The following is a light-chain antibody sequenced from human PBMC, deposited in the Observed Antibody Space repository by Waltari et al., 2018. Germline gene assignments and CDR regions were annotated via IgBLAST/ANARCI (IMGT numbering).Light chain of an antibody. J-gene: IGLJ3*02. V-gene: IGLV1-47*01. CDR2: RND. CDR3: AAWDDGLSGPV. Sequence: QSVLTQPPSVSGTPGQGVTISCSGSSSNIGTNYVYWYQQLPRTAPNLLIFRNDQRPSGVPDRFSPSKSGTSASLAISGLRSEDEADYYCAAWDDGLSGPVFGGGTKLTDL. CDR1: SSNIGTNY.